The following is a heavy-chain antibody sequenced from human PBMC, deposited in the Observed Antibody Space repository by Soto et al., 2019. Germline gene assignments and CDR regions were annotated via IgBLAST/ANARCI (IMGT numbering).Heavy chain of an antibody. CDR1: GDSISSYY. Sequence: SKTLSLSCTVSGDSISSYYWCCIRQPPGKGLEWIGYIYYSGSTNYNPSLKSRVTISVDTSKNQFSLKLSSVTAADTAVYYCTSSSEEYSTSSNWFYPCSQGTLVTVSS. CDR3: TSSSEEYSTSSNWFYP. V-gene: IGHV4-59*08. J-gene: IGHJ5*02. CDR2: IYYSGST. D-gene: IGHD6-6*01.